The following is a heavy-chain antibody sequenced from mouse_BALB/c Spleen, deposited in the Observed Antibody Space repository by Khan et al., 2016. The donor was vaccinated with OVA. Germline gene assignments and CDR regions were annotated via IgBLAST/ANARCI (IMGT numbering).Heavy chain of an antibody. D-gene: IGHD4-1*01. CDR2: IYPGSDST. CDR3: ARAGWDVFAY. J-gene: IGHJ3*01. Sequence: QVQLKESGPELVKPGASVKMSCKASGYTFTDYVMNWVKQRTGQGLAWIGQIYPGSDSTYYNEKFKGKATLTADRSSSTAYMQLSSLTSEDSAVYFCARAGWDVFAYWGQGTLVTVSA. CDR1: GYTFTDYV. V-gene: IGHV1-77*01.